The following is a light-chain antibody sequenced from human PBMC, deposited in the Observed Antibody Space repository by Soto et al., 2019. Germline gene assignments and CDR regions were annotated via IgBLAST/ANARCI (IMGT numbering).Light chain of an antibody. CDR2: DTS. J-gene: IGKJ1*01. CDR1: QSVSSS. CDR3: QQDIDWPPGT. Sequence: EIVVTQSPATLSVSPGERVTLSCRASQSVSSSLAWYQQRPGQAPRLLIYDTSTRAAGISARFSGSGSGTECTLTISSLQSEDFAVYYGQQDIDWPPGTFGQGTAVEIK. V-gene: IGKV3-15*01.